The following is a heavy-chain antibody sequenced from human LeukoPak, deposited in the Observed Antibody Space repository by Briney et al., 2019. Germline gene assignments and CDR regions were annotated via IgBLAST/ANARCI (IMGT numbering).Heavy chain of an antibody. V-gene: IGHV1-2*02. CDR3: AREGASSRGIDY. Sequence: ASVKVSCKASGYTFTGYYMHWVRRAPGQGLEWMGWINPNSGGTNYAQKFQGRVTMTRDTSISTVYMELSRLRSDDTAVYYCAREGASSRGIDYWGQGTLVTVSS. CDR1: GYTFTGYY. CDR2: INPNSGGT. D-gene: IGHD6-13*01. J-gene: IGHJ4*02.